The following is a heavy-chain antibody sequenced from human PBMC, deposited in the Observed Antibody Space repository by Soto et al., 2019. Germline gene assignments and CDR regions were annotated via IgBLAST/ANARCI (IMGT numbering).Heavy chain of an antibody. V-gene: IGHV3-30*18. Sequence: QVQLVESGGGVVQPGTSLRLSCAASGFPFNNYAMHWVRQRPGKGLDWVAVISYDGSNSYYSDSVKGRFTVSRDRSKNTLSLQMNSLRVEDTAGYYCAKGILSATFAPYAMDVWGQGTTVTVSS. D-gene: IGHD3-16*01. J-gene: IGHJ6*02. CDR1: GFPFNNYA. CDR2: ISYDGSNS. CDR3: AKGILSATFAPYAMDV.